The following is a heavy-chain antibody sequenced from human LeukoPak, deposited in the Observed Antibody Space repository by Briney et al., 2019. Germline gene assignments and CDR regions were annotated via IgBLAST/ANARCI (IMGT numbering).Heavy chain of an antibody. CDR3: TTDNPIPKYYYDSSGYHY. D-gene: IGHD3-22*01. CDR2: IKSKTDGGTT. J-gene: IGHJ4*02. CDR1: GFTFSNAW. Sequence: ESGGSLRLSCAASGFTFSNAWMSWVRQAPGKGLEWVGRIKSKTDGGTTDYAAPVKGRFTISRDDSKNTLCLQMNSLKTEDTAVYYCTTDNPIPKYYYDSSGYHYWGQGTLVTVSS. V-gene: IGHV3-15*01.